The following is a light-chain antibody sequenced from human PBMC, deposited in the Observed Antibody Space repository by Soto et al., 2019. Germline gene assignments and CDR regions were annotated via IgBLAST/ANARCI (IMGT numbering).Light chain of an antibody. CDR2: DAS. CDR1: QSLSSW. J-gene: IGKJ4*01. Sequence: DIQMTQSPSTLSASVGDRVTITCRASQSLSSWLAWYQQKPGKAPKLLIYDASSLESGVPSRFSGSGSGTQFTLTISSLQLDDFASYYCQQYNSYPVTFGGGTRVEIK. V-gene: IGKV1-5*01. CDR3: QQYNSYPVT.